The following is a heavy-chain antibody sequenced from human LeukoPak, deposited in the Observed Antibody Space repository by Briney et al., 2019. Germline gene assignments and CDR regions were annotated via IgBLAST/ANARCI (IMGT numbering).Heavy chain of an antibody. Sequence: GASVKVSCKASGYTFTSYGISWVRQAPGQGLEWMGWIGAYNGNTNYAQKLQGRVTMTTDTSTSTAYMELRSLRSDDTAVYYCARIGQNSGYDFYYYYYYMDVWGKGTTVTVSS. V-gene: IGHV1-18*01. CDR3: ARIGQNSGYDFYYYYYYMDV. D-gene: IGHD5-12*01. CDR1: GYTFTSYG. J-gene: IGHJ6*03. CDR2: IGAYNGNT.